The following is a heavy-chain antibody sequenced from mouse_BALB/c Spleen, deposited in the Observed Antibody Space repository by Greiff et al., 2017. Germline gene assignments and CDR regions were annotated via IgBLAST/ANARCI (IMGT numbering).Heavy chain of an antibody. J-gene: IGHJ3*01. D-gene: IGHD1-1*01. V-gene: IGHV1-52*01. Sequence: VQLQQPGAELVRPGASVKLSCKASGYTFTSYWMNWVKQRPEQGLEWIGRIDPYDSETHYNQKFKDKAILTVDKSSSTAYMQLSSLTSEDAAVYSCAREEVVEGAWFAYWGQGTLVTVSA. CDR2: IDPYDSET. CDR1: GYTFTSYW. CDR3: AREEVVEGAWFAY.